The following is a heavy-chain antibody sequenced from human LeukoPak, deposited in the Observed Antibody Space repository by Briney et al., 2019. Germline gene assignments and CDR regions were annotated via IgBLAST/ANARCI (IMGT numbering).Heavy chain of an antibody. CDR3: ARETYYYDSSGYLHAFDI. J-gene: IGHJ3*02. Sequence: SVKVSCKASGYTFTNYYMHWVRQAPGQGLEWMGGIIPIFGTANYAQKFQGRVTITADESTSTAYMELSSLRSEDTAVYYCARETYYYDSSGYLHAFDIWGQGTMVTVSS. D-gene: IGHD3-22*01. V-gene: IGHV1-69*13. CDR2: IIPIFGTA. CDR1: GYTFTNYY.